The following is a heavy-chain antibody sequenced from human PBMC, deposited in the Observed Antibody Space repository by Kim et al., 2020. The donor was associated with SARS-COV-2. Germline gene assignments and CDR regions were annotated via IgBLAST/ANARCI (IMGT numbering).Heavy chain of an antibody. J-gene: IGHJ4*02. CDR2: ISAYNGNT. D-gene: IGHD3-10*01. Sequence: ASVKVSCKASGYTFTSYGISWVRQAPGQGLEWMGWISAYNGNTNYAQKLQGRVTMTTDTSTSTAYMELRSLRSDDTAVYYCARDVVRGGFVLLSSWGSGDYFDYWGQGTLVTVSS. CDR3: ARDVVRGGFVLLSSWGSGDYFDY. V-gene: IGHV1-18*01. CDR1: GYTFTSYG.